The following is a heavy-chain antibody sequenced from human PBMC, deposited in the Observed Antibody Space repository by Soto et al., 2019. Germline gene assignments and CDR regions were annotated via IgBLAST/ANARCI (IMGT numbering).Heavy chain of an antibody. CDR3: ARHHYGGIDGYYFDY. CDR2: IYYSGST. Sequence: SETLSLTCTVSGGSISSSSYYWGWIRQPPGKGLEWIGSIYYSGSTYYNPSLKSRVTISVDTSKNQFSLKLSSVTAADTAVYYCARHHYGGIDGYYFDYWGQGTLVTVSS. CDR1: GGSISSSSYY. J-gene: IGHJ4*02. V-gene: IGHV4-39*01. D-gene: IGHD4-17*01.